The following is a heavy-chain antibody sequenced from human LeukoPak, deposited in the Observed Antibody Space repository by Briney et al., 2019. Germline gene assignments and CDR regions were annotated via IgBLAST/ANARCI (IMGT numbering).Heavy chain of an antibody. J-gene: IGHJ6*02. CDR1: GFTFSSYG. CDR2: ISSSGSTI. V-gene: IGHV3-48*03. CDR3: ARDYGDDYYYGMDV. Sequence: GGSLRLSCAASGFTFSSYGMNWVRQAPGKGLEWVSYISSSGSTIYYADSVKGRFTISRDNAKNSLYLQMNSLRAEDTAVYYCARDYGDDYYYGMDVWGQGTTVTVSS. D-gene: IGHD4-17*01.